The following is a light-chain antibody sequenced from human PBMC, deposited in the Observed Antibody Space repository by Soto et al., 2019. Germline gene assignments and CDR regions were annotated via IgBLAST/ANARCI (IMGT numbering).Light chain of an antibody. Sequence: QSVLTQPPSVSGSPGQSITISCTGTSSDVGSYNLVSWYQQHPGKAPKLMIYEGSKRPSGVSNRFSGSKSGNTASQTISGLQAEDEADYYSCSYAGSSTFTFGGGTKLTLL. CDR3: CSYAGSSTFT. CDR2: EGS. J-gene: IGLJ2*01. CDR1: SSDVGSYNL. V-gene: IGLV2-23*03.